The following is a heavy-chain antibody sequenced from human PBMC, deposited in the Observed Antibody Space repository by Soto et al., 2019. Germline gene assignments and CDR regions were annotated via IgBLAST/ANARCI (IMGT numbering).Heavy chain of an antibody. J-gene: IGHJ4*02. CDR3: AAYADGPYRPPYDY. Sequence: PGGSLRLSCAASGSTFTSSVMAWVRRPPGRGLEWISSLGLIPRHTFYADSMKGRFTISRDNSRTTLYLQMTGLTFDDTAVYYCAAYADGPYRPPYDYWGQGTQVTVSS. D-gene: IGHD3-16*02. V-gene: IGHV3-23*01. CDR2: LGLIPRHT. CDR1: GSTFTSSV.